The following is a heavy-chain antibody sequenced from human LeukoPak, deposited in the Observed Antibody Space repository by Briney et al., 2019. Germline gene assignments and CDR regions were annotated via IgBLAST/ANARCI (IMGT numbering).Heavy chain of an antibody. J-gene: IGHJ4*02. CDR3: AAMIVIPHSRSYYLDY. CDR1: GYSFTTYW. Sequence: GQSLKISCKGSGYSFTTYWIGWVRQMPGKGLEWMGIIYPGDSDIRYSPSFQGQVTISADKSISTAYLQWGSLKASDTAMYYCAAMIVIPHSRSYYLDYWGQGTLVTVSS. V-gene: IGHV5-51*01. D-gene: IGHD3-22*01. CDR2: IYPGDSDI.